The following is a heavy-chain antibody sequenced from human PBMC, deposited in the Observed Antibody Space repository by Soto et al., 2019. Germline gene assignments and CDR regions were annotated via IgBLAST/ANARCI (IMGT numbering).Heavy chain of an antibody. Sequence: QVQLVQSGAEVKKPGSSVKVSCKASGGTFSSYAISWVRQAPGQGLEWMGGIIPIFGTANYAQKFQGRVKITADESTRTAYMELSSLRSEDTSVYYCARHYGSGSWDWFDTWGQGTLVTVSS. CDR2: IIPIFGTA. V-gene: IGHV1-69*01. D-gene: IGHD3-10*01. CDR3: ARHYGSGSWDWFDT. CDR1: GGTFSSYA. J-gene: IGHJ5*02.